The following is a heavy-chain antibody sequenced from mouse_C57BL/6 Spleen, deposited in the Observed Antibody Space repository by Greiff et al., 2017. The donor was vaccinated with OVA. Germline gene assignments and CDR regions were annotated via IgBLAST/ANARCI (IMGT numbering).Heavy chain of an antibody. V-gene: IGHV14-2*01. J-gene: IGHJ3*01. Sequence: EVQLQQSGAELVKPGASVKLSCTASGFNIKDYYMHWVKQRTEQGLEWIGRIDPEDGETKYAPKFQGKAPLTVDKSSSTAYRQLNSLTSEDSAVYYCARGSSGSREGFAYWGQGTLVTVSA. D-gene: IGHD3-2*02. CDR3: ARGSSGSREGFAY. CDR1: GFNIKDYY. CDR2: IDPEDGET.